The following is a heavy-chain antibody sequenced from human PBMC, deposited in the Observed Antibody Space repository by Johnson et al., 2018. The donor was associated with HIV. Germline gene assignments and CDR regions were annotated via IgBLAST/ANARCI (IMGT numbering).Heavy chain of an antibody. D-gene: IGHD3-22*01. CDR2: ISSSGSTI. Sequence: QVQLVESGGGLVKPGGSLRLSCAASGFTFSDYYMSWIRQAPGKGLAWVSYISSSGSTIYYADSVKGRFTLSRDTANNSLYLQMNSLRAEDTAVYYCARGDYYDTRGSFSDAFDVWGQGTMVTVSS. CDR1: GFTFSDYY. V-gene: IGHV3-11*04. CDR3: ARGDYYDTRGSFSDAFDV. J-gene: IGHJ3*01.